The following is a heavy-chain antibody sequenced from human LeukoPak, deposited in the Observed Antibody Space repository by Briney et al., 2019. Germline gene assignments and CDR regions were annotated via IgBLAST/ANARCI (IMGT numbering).Heavy chain of an antibody. D-gene: IGHD3-3*01. V-gene: IGHV4-39*01. CDR3: ARLGAGPTYYDFWSGYSSFYFDY. CDR2: IHYSGNT. J-gene: IGHJ4*02. Sequence: PSETLSLTCTVSGVSTSSSNYHWGWIRQPPGKGLEWIGGIHYSGNTYYNPSLKSRVTISIDTSKNQFSLKLSSVTAADTAVYYCARLGAGPTYYDFWSGYSSFYFDYWGQGTLVTVSS. CDR1: GVSTSSSNYH.